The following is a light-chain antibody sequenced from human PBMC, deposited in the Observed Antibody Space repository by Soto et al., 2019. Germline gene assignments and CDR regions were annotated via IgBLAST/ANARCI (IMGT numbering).Light chain of an antibody. CDR2: SAS. CDR3: HHYGSSLPDT. CDR1: QSISSNF. Sequence: VLTQSPGTLSLSPGERGTLSCRASQSISSNFLAWYQQKPGLAPRLLIFSASKRAPGIPDRFSGSASGTDTFSGSDFGTDFTLTISRLEPEDFAVYYCHHYGSSLPDTFGQGTKLEIK. J-gene: IGKJ2*01. V-gene: IGKV3-20*01.